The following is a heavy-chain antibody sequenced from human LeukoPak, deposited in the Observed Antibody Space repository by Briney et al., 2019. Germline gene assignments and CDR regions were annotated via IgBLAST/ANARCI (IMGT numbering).Heavy chain of an antibody. CDR3: ARAPGGCYSSSCLDY. J-gene: IGHJ4*02. CDR2: IYYSGST. CDR1: GGSISSYY. V-gene: IGHV4-59*01. D-gene: IGHD6-13*01. Sequence: SGTLSLTCSVSGGSISSYYWSWIRQPPGKGLEWIGHIYYSGSTNYNPSLKSRVTISVDTSKNQFSLKLSSVTAADTAVYYCARAPGGCYSSSCLDYWGQGTLVTVSS.